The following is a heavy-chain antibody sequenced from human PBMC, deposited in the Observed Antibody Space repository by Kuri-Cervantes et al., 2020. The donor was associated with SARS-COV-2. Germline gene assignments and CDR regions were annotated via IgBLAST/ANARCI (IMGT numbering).Heavy chain of an antibody. CDR1: GITYSDYY. CDR3: ARPGMVRGVDY. V-gene: IGHV3-11*01. CDR2: ISSSGSTI. D-gene: IGHD4-23*01. J-gene: IGHJ4*02. Sequence: GESLKTSCAASGITYSDYYMSLIRQAPGKGLEWVSYISSSGSTIYYADSVKGQFTISRDNARNSLYLQMNSLRAEDTAVYYCARPGMVRGVDYWGQGTLVTVSS.